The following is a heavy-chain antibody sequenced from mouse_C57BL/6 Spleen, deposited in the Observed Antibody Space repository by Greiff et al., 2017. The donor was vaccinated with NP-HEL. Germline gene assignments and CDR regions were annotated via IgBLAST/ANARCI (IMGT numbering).Heavy chain of an antibody. CDR1: GFNIKDDY. Sequence: VQLKESGAELVRPGASVKLSCTASGFNIKDDYMHWVKQRPEQGLEWIGWIDPENGDTEYASKFQGKATITADTSSNTAYLQLSSLTSEDTAVYYCTKFTTTVVASDFDVWGTGTTVTVSS. D-gene: IGHD1-1*01. CDR3: TKFTTTVVASDFDV. V-gene: IGHV14-4*01. J-gene: IGHJ1*03. CDR2: IDPENGDT.